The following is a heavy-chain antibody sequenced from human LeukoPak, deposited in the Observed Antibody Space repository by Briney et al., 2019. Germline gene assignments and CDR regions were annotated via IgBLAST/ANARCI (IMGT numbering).Heavy chain of an antibody. CDR2: INPSGGST. Sequence: ASVKVSCKASGYTFTSYYMHWVRQAPGQGLEWMGIINPSGGSTSYAQKFQGRVTMTRDTSTSTVYMELSRLRSDDTAVYYCARAPGIAAAGPERSPDNWFDPWGQGTLVTVSS. V-gene: IGHV1-46*01. CDR3: ARAPGIAAAGPERSPDNWFDP. CDR1: GYTFTSYY. D-gene: IGHD6-13*01. J-gene: IGHJ5*02.